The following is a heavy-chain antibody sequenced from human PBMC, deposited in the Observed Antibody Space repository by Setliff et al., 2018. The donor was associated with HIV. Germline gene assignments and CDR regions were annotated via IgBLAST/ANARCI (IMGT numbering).Heavy chain of an antibody. D-gene: IGHD2-2*01. Sequence: KSSETLSLTCTVSGGSISSGGYYWSWIRQHPGKGLEWIGYIYYSGSTYYNPSLKSRVSISVDTSNNQFSLKLSSVTAADTATYYCARDICTSTSCPSGWFDPWGQGTLVTVSS. J-gene: IGHJ5*02. CDR1: GGSISSGGYY. V-gene: IGHV4-31*03. CDR2: IYYSGST. CDR3: ARDICTSTSCPSGWFDP.